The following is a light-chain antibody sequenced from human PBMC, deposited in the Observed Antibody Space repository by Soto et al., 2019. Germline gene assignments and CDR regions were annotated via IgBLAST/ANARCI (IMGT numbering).Light chain of an antibody. CDR1: SSDIGAYEY. V-gene: IGLV2-14*03. Sequence: QSALTHPASVSWSPGHSITISCSGTSSDIGAYEYVSWYQQHPGKPPKLMIYNVNNRPSGVSYRFSGSKSGNTASLTISRPQPEAEADYYCLSHTTSRPYVFGPGTKVTLL. CDR3: LSHTTSRPYV. J-gene: IGLJ1*01. CDR2: NVN.